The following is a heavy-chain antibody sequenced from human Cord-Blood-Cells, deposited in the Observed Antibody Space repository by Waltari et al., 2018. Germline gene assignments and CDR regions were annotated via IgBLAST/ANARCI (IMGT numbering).Heavy chain of an antibody. D-gene: IGHD6-19*01. CDR3: ARKKRAGNWFDP. J-gene: IGHJ5*02. Sequence: QVQLLQSGAEVRKPGASVTVSCQASGYPFTSYDIKWVRQATAQGLEWMGWMNPNSGNTGDAQKLQGRVTMTRNTSISTADMELSSLRSEDTAVYYCARKKRAGNWFDPWGQGTLVTVSS. CDR2: MNPNSGNT. V-gene: IGHV1-8*01. CDR1: GYPFTSYD.